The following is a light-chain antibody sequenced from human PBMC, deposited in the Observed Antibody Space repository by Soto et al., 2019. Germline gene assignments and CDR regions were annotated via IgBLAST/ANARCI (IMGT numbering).Light chain of an antibody. CDR2: DAT. CDR1: QSSSRW. V-gene: IGKV1-5*01. J-gene: IGKJ5*01. CDR3: QQYNSYSIT. Sequence: DIQMTQSPSTLSASVGDRVTITCRASQSSSRWLAWYQQKPGKAPKLLIHDATSLESGVPSRFSGSGSGTEFTLTISSLQPDDFATYYCQQYNSYSITFGQGTRLEI.